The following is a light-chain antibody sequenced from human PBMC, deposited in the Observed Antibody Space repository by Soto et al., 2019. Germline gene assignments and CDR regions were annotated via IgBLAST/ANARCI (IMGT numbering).Light chain of an antibody. CDR2: GND. V-gene: IGLV1-40*01. CDR3: QSYGSSPSANFV. J-gene: IGLJ1*01. CDR1: SSNIGAGYD. Sequence: QSVLTQPPSLSGAPGHRVTISCTGSSSNIGAGYDVHWYQQLPGKAPKLLIYGNDNRPSGVPERFSGSKSGTSASLAITGLRADDEADYYCQSYGSSPSANFVFGTGTK.